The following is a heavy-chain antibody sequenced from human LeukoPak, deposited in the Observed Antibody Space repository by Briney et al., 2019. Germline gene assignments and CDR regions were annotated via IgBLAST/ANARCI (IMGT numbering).Heavy chain of an antibody. V-gene: IGHV4-30-4*01. J-gene: IGHJ4*02. CDR3: ARYRDGYNPFFDY. D-gene: IGHD5-12*01. Sequence: SETLSLTCTVSGGSISSGDYYWSWIRQPPGKGLAWIGYIYYSGSTYYNPSLKSRVTISVDTSKNQFSLKLSSVTAADTAVYYCARYRDGYNPFFDYWGQGTLVTVSS. CDR1: GGSISSGDYY. CDR2: IYYSGST.